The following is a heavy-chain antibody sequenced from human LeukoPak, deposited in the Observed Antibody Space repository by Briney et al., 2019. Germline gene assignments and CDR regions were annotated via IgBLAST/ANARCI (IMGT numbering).Heavy chain of an antibody. CDR2: IYYSGST. CDR1: GGSISSSSYY. D-gene: IGHD6-13*01. V-gene: IGHV4-39*07. CDR3: ARDGAPYSSSWYFQH. J-gene: IGHJ1*01. Sequence: SETLSLTCTVSGGSISSSSYYWDWIRQPPGKGLELIGSIYYSGSTYYNPSLKSRVTISVDTSKNQFSLKLSSVTAADTAVYYCARDGAPYSSSWYFQHWGQGTLVTVSS.